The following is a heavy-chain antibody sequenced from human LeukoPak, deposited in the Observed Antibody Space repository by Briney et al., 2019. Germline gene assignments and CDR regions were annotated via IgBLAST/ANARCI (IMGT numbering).Heavy chain of an antibody. CDR2: ISGSGGST. D-gene: IGHD5-24*01. V-gene: IGHV3-23*01. J-gene: IGHJ4*02. CDR3: AKDYVEMATIQRGFAFDY. Sequence: GGSLRLSCAASGFTFNTYAMNWVRQAPGKGLEWVPAISGSGGSTNYADSVKGRFTISRDNSKNTLYLQMNSLRAEDTAVYYCAKDYVEMATIQRGFAFDYWGQGALVTVSS. CDR1: GFTFNTYA.